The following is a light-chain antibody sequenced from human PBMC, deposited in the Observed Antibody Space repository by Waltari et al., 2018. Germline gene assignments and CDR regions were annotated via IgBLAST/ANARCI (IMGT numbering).Light chain of an antibody. CDR2: SAS. Sequence: DIQMTQSPSSLSASVGDTVTITCRASQDISSYSAWYQQNPGKAPKPLIYSASNLESGVPARFSGSGSGTEFTLTISSLQPEDFASFYCQQYNSAPLTFGGGTKVEIK. V-gene: IGKV1-16*01. CDR1: QDISSY. J-gene: IGKJ4*01. CDR3: QQYNSAPLT.